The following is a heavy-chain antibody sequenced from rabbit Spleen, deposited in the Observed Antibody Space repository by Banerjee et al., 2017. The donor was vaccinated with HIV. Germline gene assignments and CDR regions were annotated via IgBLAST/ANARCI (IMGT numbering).Heavy chain of an antibody. CDR2: IDPVFGTT. CDR1: GFDFSSYY. V-gene: IGHV1S7*01. CDR3: VRDQAGYAGYGPYYFNL. D-gene: IGHD7-1*01. Sequence: QLKESGGGLVQPGGSLKLSCKASGFDFSSYYMSWVRQAPGKGLEWIGYIDPVFGTTHYASWVNGRFTISSDNAQNTLYLQLSSLTVADTSTYFCVRDQAGYAGYGPYYFNLWGPGTLVTVS. J-gene: IGHJ4*01.